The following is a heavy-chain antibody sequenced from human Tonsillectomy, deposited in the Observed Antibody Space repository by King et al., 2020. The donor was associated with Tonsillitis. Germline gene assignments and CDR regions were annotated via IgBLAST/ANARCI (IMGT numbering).Heavy chain of an antibody. CDR3: ARDDSSGWSFGAFDI. Sequence: VQLQESGPGLVKPSETLSLTCTVSGGSISSYYWSWIRQPPGKGLKWIGHISYSGSTDYNPSLKSRVTMSVDMSKNQFSLKLSSVTAADTAVYYCARDDSSGWSFGAFDIWGQGTMVTVSS. J-gene: IGHJ3*02. CDR2: ISYSGST. D-gene: IGHD6-19*01. V-gene: IGHV4-59*01. CDR1: GGSISSYY.